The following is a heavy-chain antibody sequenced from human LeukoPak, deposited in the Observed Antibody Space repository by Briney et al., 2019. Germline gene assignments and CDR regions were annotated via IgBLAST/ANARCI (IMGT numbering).Heavy chain of an antibody. J-gene: IGHJ4*02. Sequence: GGSLRLSCEVAGFTFSNYRMNWVHQAPGKGLEWVSSIGSAGTYIYYADSVNGRFTISRDNAKNSLYLQMDSLRVDDTALYYCAKRGDYGDYKPFDYWGQGALVTVSS. CDR3: AKRGDYGDYKPFDY. CDR1: GFTFSNYR. D-gene: IGHD4-17*01. V-gene: IGHV3-21*01. CDR2: IGSAGTYI.